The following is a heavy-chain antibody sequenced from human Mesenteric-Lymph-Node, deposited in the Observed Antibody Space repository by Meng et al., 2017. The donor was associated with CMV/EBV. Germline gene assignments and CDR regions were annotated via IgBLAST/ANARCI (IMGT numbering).Heavy chain of an antibody. V-gene: IGHV3-66*02. CDR2: FYSADNT. D-gene: IGHD3-10*01. J-gene: IGHJ4*02. CDR3: DSVSNPYLDY. Sequence: EVGLVGHGGGLVKTGGALGLSCAAAGAHISAKDMICGRQAAAKGLQWVWIFYSADNTYSIDAEKVLFTVSRDKAKNTKYVQMESLRLTAKDADVYTGDSVSNPYLDYWGQGTLVTVSS. CDR1: GAHISAKD.